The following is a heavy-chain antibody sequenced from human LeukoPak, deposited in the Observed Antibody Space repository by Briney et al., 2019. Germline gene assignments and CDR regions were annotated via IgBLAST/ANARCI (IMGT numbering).Heavy chain of an antibody. CDR1: GFTFSAYS. Sequence: KPGGSLRLSCAASGFTFSAYSMNWVRQAPGKGLEWVSSISGSSAYIYYADSVKGRFTISRDNAKNSLYLQMNSLRAEDTAIYYCASDEGNYFDYWGQGTLVTVSS. CDR2: ISGSSAYI. CDR3: ASDEGNYFDY. V-gene: IGHV3-21*01. D-gene: IGHD6-13*01. J-gene: IGHJ4*02.